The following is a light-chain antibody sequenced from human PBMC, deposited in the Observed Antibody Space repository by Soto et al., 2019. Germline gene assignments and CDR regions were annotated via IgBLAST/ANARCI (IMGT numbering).Light chain of an antibody. J-gene: IGKJ4*01. CDR1: QSVSSN. CDR2: GXX. V-gene: IGKV3-15*01. CDR3: QXXXXXXT. Sequence: EIVMTQSPATLSVSPGERAXXXXRASQSVSSNLAWYQQKPGQAXRLLIYGXXTRXXXXXXRFSGRGSGTDFTLTIXSLEPEDFAVYXXQXXXXXXTFGGGTKVDIK.